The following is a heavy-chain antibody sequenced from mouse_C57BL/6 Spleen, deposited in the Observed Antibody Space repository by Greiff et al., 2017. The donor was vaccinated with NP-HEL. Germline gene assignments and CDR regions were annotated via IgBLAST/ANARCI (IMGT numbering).Heavy chain of an antibody. J-gene: IGHJ2*01. Sequence: VQLQQSGPGLVKPSQSLSLTCSVTGYSITSGYYWNWIRQFPGNKLEWMGYISYDGSNNYNPSLKNRISITRDTSKNQFFLKLNSVTTEDTATYYCARDLLRYYFDYWGQGTTLTVSS. CDR3: ARDLLRYYFDY. D-gene: IGHD1-1*01. V-gene: IGHV3-6*01. CDR1: GYSITSGYY. CDR2: ISYDGSN.